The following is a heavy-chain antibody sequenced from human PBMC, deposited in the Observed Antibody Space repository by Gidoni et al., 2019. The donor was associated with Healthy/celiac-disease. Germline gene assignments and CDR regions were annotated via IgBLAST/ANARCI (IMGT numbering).Heavy chain of an antibody. Sequence: QVQLQESGPGLVKPSETLSLTCHVPGGSISSYYWSWIRQPAGKGLEWIGRIYTSGSTNYNPSLKSRVTMSVDTSKNQFSLKLSSVTAAVTAVYYCARVVPAAIRDYYYYYMDVWGKGTTVTVSS. J-gene: IGHJ6*03. CDR3: ARVVPAAIRDYYYYYMDV. CDR1: GGSISSYY. CDR2: IYTSGST. D-gene: IGHD2-2*02. V-gene: IGHV4-4*07.